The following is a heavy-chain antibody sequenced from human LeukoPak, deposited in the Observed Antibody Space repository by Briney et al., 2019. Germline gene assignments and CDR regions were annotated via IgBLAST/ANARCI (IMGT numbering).Heavy chain of an antibody. V-gene: IGHV1-2*02. CDR1: GYTFTGYY. J-gene: IGHJ6*03. CDR2: INPNSGGT. D-gene: IGHD5-12*01. Sequence: ASVKVSCKASGYTFTGYYMHWVRQAPGQGLEWMGWINPNSGGTNYAQKFQGRVTMTRDTSISTAYMELSRLRSEDTAVYYCARGLFSGYDYYYYYYMDVWGKGTTVTVSS. CDR3: ARGLFSGYDYYYYYYMDV.